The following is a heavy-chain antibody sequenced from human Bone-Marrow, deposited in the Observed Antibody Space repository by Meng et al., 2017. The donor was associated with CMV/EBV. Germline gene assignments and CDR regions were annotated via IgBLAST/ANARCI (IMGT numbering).Heavy chain of an antibody. J-gene: IGHJ6*02. CDR3: ASWTIPLGYYGIDV. CDR1: GGSISSSSYY. D-gene: IGHD3-3*01. CDR2: IYYSGST. Sequence: GSLRLSCTVSGGSISSSSYYWGWIRQPPGKGLEWIGSIYYSGSTYYNPSLKSRVTISVDTSKNQFSLKLSSVTAADTAVYYCASWTIPLGYYGIDVWGQGTTVTVSS. V-gene: IGHV4-39*01.